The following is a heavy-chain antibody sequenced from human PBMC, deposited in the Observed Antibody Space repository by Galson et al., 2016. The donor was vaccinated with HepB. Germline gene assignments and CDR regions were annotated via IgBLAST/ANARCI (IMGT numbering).Heavy chain of an antibody. Sequence: SLRLSCAASGFTFRNYGMSWVRQAPGKGLEWVSAISGSSATYYADSVKGRFTISRDNSKNKLFLQMNTLRAEDTAVYYCAKVREACSSTSCYHYYGTDVWGQGTTVTVSS. D-gene: IGHD2-2*01. V-gene: IGHV3-23*01. CDR3: AKVREACSSTSCYHYYGTDV. J-gene: IGHJ6*02. CDR2: ISGSSAT. CDR1: GFTFRNYG.